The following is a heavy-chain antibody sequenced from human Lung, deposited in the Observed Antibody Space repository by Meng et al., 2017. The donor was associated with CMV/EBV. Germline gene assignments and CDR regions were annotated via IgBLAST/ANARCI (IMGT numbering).Heavy chain of an antibody. V-gene: IGHV5-51*01. D-gene: IGHD2-2*01. CDR2: IYPGDSDT. Sequence: SXKGSGYSFTSYWIAWVRQMPGKGLEWMGLIYPGDSDTTYSPSFQGRVTISADKSISTTYLQWSSLKASDTAIYYCARQLDTRTWDNWFDPWGQGTLVTFSS. CDR3: ARQLDTRTWDNWFDP. J-gene: IGHJ5*02. CDR1: GYSFTSYW.